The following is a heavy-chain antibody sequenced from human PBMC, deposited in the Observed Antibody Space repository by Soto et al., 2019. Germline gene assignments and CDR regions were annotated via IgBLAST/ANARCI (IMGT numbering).Heavy chain of an antibody. Sequence: SETMCLSYGVEGGSFVDYDGRWIRQRQGKGLEWIGEINHSGCVNCNASLKSRVTISVDTSKNQFSLKLSSVTAADTALYYCARGKVPVVRGVLVYWRQGTLVPVFS. J-gene: IGHJ4*02. CDR1: GGSFVDYD. CDR3: ARGKVPVVRGVLVY. V-gene: IGHV4-34*01. D-gene: IGHD2-15*01. CDR2: INHSGCV.